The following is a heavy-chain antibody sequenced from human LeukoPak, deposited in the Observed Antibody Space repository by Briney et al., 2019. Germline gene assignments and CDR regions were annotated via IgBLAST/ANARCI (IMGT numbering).Heavy chain of an antibody. CDR3: ARDWRRAGYIFGVAY. J-gene: IGHJ4*02. CDR1: GFTFSSYG. Sequence: AGGSLGLSCAASGFTFSSYGMTWVRQAPGKGLEWVSYISSSSSTIYYADSVKGRFTISRDNAKNSLYLQLNSLRAEDTAVYYCARDWRRAGYIFGVAYWGQGTLVTVSS. V-gene: IGHV3-48*01. D-gene: IGHD5-24*01. CDR2: ISSSSSTI.